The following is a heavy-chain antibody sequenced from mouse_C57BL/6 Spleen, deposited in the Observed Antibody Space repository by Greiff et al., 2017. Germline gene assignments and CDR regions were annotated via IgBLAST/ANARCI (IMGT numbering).Heavy chain of an antibody. CDR3: ARRRDYDAEYYYAMDY. CDR1: GYTFTSYW. Sequence: VQLQQPGTELVKPGASVKLSCKASGYTFTSYWMHWVKQRPGQGLEWIGNINPSNGGTNYNEKFKSKATLTVDKSSSTAYMQLSSLTSEDSAVYYCARRRDYDAEYYYAMDYWGQGTSVTVSS. D-gene: IGHD2-4*01. V-gene: IGHV1-53*01. J-gene: IGHJ4*01. CDR2: INPSNGGT.